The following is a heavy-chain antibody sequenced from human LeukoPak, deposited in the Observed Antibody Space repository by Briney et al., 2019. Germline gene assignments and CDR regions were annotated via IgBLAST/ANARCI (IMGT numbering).Heavy chain of an antibody. D-gene: IGHD3-10*01. J-gene: IGHJ5*02. CDR3: ARGPMVRGVYMNWFDP. CDR2: INPSGGST. V-gene: IGHV1-46*01. CDR1: GYTFTSYY. Sequence: ASVKVSCKASGYTFTSYYMHWVRQAPGQGLEWMGIINPSGGSTSYAQKFQGRVTMTRDTSTRTVYMELSSLRSEDTAVYYCARGPMVRGVYMNWFDPWGQGTLVTVSS.